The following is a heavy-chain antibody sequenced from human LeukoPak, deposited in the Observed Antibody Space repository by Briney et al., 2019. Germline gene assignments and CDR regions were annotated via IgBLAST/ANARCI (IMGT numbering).Heavy chain of an antibody. Sequence: GGSLRLSCAASGFTFSNYAMNWVRQPPGKGLEWVSGMSSSGSSTYYADSVKGRFTISRDNSKNTVYLQMNSLRAEDTAVYYCARNGDGYSDYWGQGTLVTVSS. CDR3: ARNGDGYSDY. J-gene: IGHJ4*02. V-gene: IGHV3-23*01. D-gene: IGHD5-24*01. CDR2: MSSSGSST. CDR1: GFTFSNYA.